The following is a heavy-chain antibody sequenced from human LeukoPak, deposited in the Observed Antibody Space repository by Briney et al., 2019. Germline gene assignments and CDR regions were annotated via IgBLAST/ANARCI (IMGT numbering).Heavy chain of an antibody. CDR3: ARLAPDDY. J-gene: IGHJ4*02. CDR2: IRYGGINK. Sequence: PGGSLRLSCAGSGFTFSNYGIHWVRQAPGKGLEWVAFIRYGGINKYYADSVKGRFTISRDNSKNTLYLQMNSLRAEDTAVYYCARLAPDDYWGQGTLVTVSS. V-gene: IGHV3-30*02. CDR1: GFTFSNYG. D-gene: IGHD1-14*01.